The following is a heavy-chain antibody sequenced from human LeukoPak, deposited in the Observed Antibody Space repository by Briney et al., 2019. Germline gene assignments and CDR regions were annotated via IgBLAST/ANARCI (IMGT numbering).Heavy chain of an antibody. V-gene: IGHV1-69*13. CDR3: ARGKRVFVAVAGQYYFDY. J-gene: IGHJ4*02. D-gene: IGHD6-19*01. Sequence: GASVKVSCKASGGTFSSYAISWVRQAPGQGLEWMGGIIPIFGTANYAQKFQGRVTITADESTSTAYMELSSLRSEDTAVYYCARGKRVFVAVAGQYYFDYWGQGTLVTVSS. CDR2: IIPIFGTA. CDR1: GGTFSSYA.